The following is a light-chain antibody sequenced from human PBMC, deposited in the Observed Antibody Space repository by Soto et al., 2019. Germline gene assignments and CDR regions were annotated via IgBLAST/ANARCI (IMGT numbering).Light chain of an antibody. CDR3: QQYNSYSPRT. CDR2: DAS. J-gene: IGKJ1*01. Sequence: DIQMTQSPSTLSASVGDRVTITCRASQSISSWLAWYQQKPGKAPKLLIYDASSLESGVSSRFSGSGSGTEFTLTISSLQPDDFATYYYQQYNSYSPRTFVQGTKVEIK. CDR1: QSISSW. V-gene: IGKV1-5*01.